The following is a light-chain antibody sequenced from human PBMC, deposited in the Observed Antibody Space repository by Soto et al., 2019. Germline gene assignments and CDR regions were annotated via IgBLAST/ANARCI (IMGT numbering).Light chain of an antibody. J-gene: IGKJ5*01. CDR2: GAS. CDR1: QSVSSSY. Sequence: EIVLTQSPGTLSLSPGERATLSCRASQSVSSSYFAWYQQKPGQDHRLLIYGASSRATGIPDRFSGSGSGTDFTLTISRLEPEDFAVYYCQQYGRSPPITFGQGTRLEIK. CDR3: QQYGRSPPIT. V-gene: IGKV3-20*01.